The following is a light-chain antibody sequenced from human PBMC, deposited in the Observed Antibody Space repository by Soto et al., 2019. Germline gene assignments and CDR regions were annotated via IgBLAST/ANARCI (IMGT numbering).Light chain of an antibody. J-gene: IGKJ1*01. Sequence: EGVTTQSPATLSVSPGERATLSCRASQNVGGDLAWSQQKPGQAPRLLIYRTSTRANGTPVRFSGSGSGTEFTLTIISLQSEDFAVYYCQEYNGRSSFGQGTKVEIK. CDR3: QEYNGRSS. CDR2: RTS. CDR1: QNVGGD. V-gene: IGKV3-15*01.